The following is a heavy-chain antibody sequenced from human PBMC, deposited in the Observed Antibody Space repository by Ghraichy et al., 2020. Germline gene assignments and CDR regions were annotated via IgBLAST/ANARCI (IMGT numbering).Heavy chain of an antibody. CDR3: ASSRSFGVVTAYYYYYGMDV. CDR2: INHSGST. J-gene: IGHJ6*02. D-gene: IGHD3-3*01. Sequence: SETLSLTCAVYGGSFSGYYWSWIRQPPGKGLEWIGEINHSGSTNYNPSLKSRVTISVDTSKNQFSLKLSSVTAADTAVYYCASSRSFGVVTAYYYYYGMDVWGQGTTVTVSS. CDR1: GGSFSGYY. V-gene: IGHV4-34*01.